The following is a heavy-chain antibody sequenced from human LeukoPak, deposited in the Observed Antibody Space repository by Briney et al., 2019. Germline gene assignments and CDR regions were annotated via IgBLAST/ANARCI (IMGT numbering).Heavy chain of an antibody. CDR3: ARGSPVASGRYSIYSS. CDR2: IYGDGTT. J-gene: IGHJ5*02. Sequence: GGSLRLSCAASGFTVRNYCMSWVRQAPGKGLEWVAVIYGDGTTYYADSVKGRFTISSDTLKNTLSLQMDSLRAADTAVYCCARGSPVASGRYSIYSSWGQGTLVTVSP. V-gene: IGHV3-53*01. CDR1: GFTVRNYC. D-gene: IGHD3-10*01.